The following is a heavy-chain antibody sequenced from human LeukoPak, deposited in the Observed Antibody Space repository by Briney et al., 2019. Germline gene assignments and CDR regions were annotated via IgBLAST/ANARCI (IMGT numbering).Heavy chain of an antibody. CDR3: ARHRSGSGGYLYYFDY. CDR1: GYSISSGYD. CDR2: SYHSGGT. V-gene: IGHV4-38-2*01. D-gene: IGHD1-26*01. Sequence: SETLSLTCAVSGYSISSGYDWGWIGRPPGRGLEGMGRSYHSGGTYYNPSLKSRVTISVDTSKNQCSLKLSSVTAADTAVYYCARHRSGSGGYLYYFDYWGQGTLVTVSS. J-gene: IGHJ4*02.